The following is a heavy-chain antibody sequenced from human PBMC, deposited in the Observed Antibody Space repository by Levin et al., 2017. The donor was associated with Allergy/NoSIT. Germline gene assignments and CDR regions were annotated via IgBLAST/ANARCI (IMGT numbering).Heavy chain of an antibody. Sequence: KSGGSLRLSCAASGFTFSNYNMAWVRQAPGKGLEWISFIDVGNNFRKYADSVKGRFTISRDDAKNSLDLEMNSLGAEDTAVYYCVRDKGLSERAMDVWGQGTTVTVSS. CDR2: IDVGNNFR. J-gene: IGHJ6*02. CDR3: VRDKGLSERAMDV. CDR1: GFTFSNYN. V-gene: IGHV3-21*01.